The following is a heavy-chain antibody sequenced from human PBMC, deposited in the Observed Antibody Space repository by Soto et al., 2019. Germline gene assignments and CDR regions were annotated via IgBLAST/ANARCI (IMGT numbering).Heavy chain of an antibody. CDR2: INHSGST. D-gene: IGHD6-19*01. CDR1: GGSFSGYY. J-gene: IGHJ6*02. V-gene: IGHV4-34*01. CDR3: AGSSGSGWSYYYYGMDV. Sequence: PSETLSLTCAVYGGSFSGYYWSRIRQPPGKGLEWIGEINHSGSTNYNPSLKSRVTISVDTSKNQFSLKLSSVTAADTAVYYCAGSSGSGWSYYYYGMDVWGQGTTVTVSS.